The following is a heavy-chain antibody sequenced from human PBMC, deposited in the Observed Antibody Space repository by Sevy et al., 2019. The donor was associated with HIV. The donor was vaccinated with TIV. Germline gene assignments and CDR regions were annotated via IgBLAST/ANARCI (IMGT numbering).Heavy chain of an antibody. CDR1: GFTFSSYA. D-gene: IGHD3-22*01. CDR3: AKTRIVVVITGPLDY. CDR2: ISGSGGST. Sequence: GGSLRSSCAASGFTFSSYAMSWVRQAPGKGLEWVSAISGSGGSTYYADSVKGRFTISRDNSKNTLYLQMNSLRAEDTAVYYCAKTRIVVVITGPLDYWGQGTLVTVSS. J-gene: IGHJ4*02. V-gene: IGHV3-23*01.